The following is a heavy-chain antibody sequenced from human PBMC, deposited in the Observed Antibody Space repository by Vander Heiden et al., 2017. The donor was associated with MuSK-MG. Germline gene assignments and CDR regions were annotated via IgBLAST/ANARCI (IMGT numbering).Heavy chain of an antibody. Sequence: EVPLLESGGGLVQPGGSLRLSCAAPGFTLGSYAMSWVRQAPGKGLEWVSAISGSGGSTYYADSVKGRFTISRDNSKNTLYLQMNSLRAEDTAVYYCAKEAAAGTWSYFDYWGQGTLVTVSS. V-gene: IGHV3-23*01. CDR1: GFTLGSYA. J-gene: IGHJ4*02. D-gene: IGHD6-13*01. CDR3: AKEAAAGTWSYFDY. CDR2: ISGSGGST.